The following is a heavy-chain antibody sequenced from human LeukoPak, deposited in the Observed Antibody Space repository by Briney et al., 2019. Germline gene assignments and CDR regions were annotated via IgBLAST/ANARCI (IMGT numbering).Heavy chain of an antibody. CDR2: INQDGGTE. CDR3: ARHTLWRFDY. V-gene: IGHV3-7*01. CDR1: GFTFTNYW. Sequence: GGSLRLSCAAYGFTFTNYWLTWVRQAPGKGLEWVANINQDGGTEYYVDSMKGRFTISRDNAKNLVYLQIDSLRAEDTAVYFCARHTLWRFDYWGQGALVTVSS. D-gene: IGHD1-1*01. J-gene: IGHJ4*02.